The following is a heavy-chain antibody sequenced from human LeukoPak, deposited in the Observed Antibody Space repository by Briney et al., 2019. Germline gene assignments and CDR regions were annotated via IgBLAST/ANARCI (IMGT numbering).Heavy chain of an antibody. CDR3: ARTYYYDSSGYYDYYYYYGMDV. D-gene: IGHD3-22*01. CDR1: GYTFTSYA. CDR2: TSTNTGNP. Sequence: GASVKVSCKASGYTFTSYAMNWVRQAPGQGLEWMGWTSTNTGNPTYAQGFTGRFVFSLDTSVSTAYLQISSLKAEDTAVCYCARTYYYDSSGYYDYYYYYGMDVWGQGTTVTVSS. J-gene: IGHJ6*02. V-gene: IGHV7-4-1*02.